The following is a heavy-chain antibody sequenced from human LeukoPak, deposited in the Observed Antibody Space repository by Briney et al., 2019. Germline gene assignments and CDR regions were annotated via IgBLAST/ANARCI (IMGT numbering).Heavy chain of an antibody. CDR3: ARGMRLQGSYYMDV. CDR2: INHSGST. CDR1: GGSFSGYY. V-gene: IGHV4-34*01. D-gene: IGHD4-11*01. J-gene: IGHJ6*03. Sequence: SETLSLTCRVYGGSFSGYYWSWIRQSPGRRLEWLGEINHSGSTNYHPSLRSRLTISVDKSNNKFSLNMTSVTAADTAVYYCARGMRLQGSYYMDVWGKGTTVTVSS.